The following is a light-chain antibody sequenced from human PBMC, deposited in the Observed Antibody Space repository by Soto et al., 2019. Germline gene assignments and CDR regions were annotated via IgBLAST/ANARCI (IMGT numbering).Light chain of an antibody. CDR3: SSFAGDNFLYV. CDR1: SSDVGGYNY. J-gene: IGLJ1*01. CDR2: EVS. V-gene: IGLV2-8*01. Sequence: QSVLTQPASVSGSPGQSITISCTGTSSDVGGYNYVSWYQQHPGKAPKFMIYEVSRRPSGVPDRLSGSKSGSTASLTVSGLQAEDEAEYYCSSFAGDNFLYVFGTGTKVTVL.